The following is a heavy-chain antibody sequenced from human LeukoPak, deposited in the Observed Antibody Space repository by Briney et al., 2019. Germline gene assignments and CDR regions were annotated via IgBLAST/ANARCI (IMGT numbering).Heavy chain of an antibody. D-gene: IGHD5-18*01. CDR1: DGSISSYY. Sequence: TSAPLSLTCTVADGSISSYYWSWLRKPPGKGLEWIGYIYYSGSTNYNPSLKSRVTISVDTSKNQFSLKLSSVTAADTAVYYCARCGYGDMDVWGKGTTVTVSS. J-gene: IGHJ6*03. V-gene: IGHV4-59*01. CDR2: IYYSGST. CDR3: ARCGYGDMDV.